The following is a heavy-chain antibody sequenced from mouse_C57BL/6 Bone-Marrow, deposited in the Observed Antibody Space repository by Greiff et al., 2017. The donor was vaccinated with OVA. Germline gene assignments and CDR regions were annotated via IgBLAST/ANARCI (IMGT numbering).Heavy chain of an antibody. CDR3: ARFLSSLYAMDY. CDR1: GYTFTSYW. D-gene: IGHD1-1*01. V-gene: IGHV1-69*01. CDR2: IDPSDSYT. Sequence: QVQLQQPGAELVMPGASVKLSCKASGYTFTSYWMHWVKQRPGQGLEWIGEIDPSDSYTNYNQKFKGKSTLTVGKSSSTAYMQLSSLTSEDSAVYYCARFLSSLYAMDYWGQGTSVTVSS. J-gene: IGHJ4*01.